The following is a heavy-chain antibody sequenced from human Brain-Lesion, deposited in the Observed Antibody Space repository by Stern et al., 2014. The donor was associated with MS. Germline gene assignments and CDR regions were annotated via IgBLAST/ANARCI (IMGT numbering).Heavy chain of an antibody. D-gene: IGHD2-2*01. CDR1: GGSISSGGYY. V-gene: IGHV4-61*02. CDR3: ARGRVVPGFQYYATDV. CDR2: ILTSGSP. J-gene: IGHJ6*02. Sequence: QVQLVQSGPGLVKPSQTLSLSCTVSGGSISSGGYYWSWIRQPAGKGLEWIGRILTSGSPTYNPSLKGRVTISKAPSKNQFSLRLNSMTAADTAVYYCARGRVVPGFQYYATDVWGQGTTVIVSS.